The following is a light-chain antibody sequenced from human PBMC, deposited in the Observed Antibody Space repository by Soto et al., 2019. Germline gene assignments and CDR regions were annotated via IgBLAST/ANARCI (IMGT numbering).Light chain of an antibody. CDR3: AAWDDSLNGPL. CDR1: NSNIGSNT. V-gene: IGLV1-44*01. J-gene: IGLJ3*02. CDR2: SNN. Sequence: QSVLTQPPSASETPGQRVTISCSGSNSNIGSNTINWYQQLPGTAPKLLIYSNNQRPSEIPDRFSGSKSGTSASLAVSGLQSEDEADYYCAAWDDSLNGPLFGGGTQLTVL.